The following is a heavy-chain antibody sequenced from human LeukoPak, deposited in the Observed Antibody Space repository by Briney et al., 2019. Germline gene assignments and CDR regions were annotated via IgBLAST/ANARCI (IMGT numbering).Heavy chain of an antibody. D-gene: IGHD6-19*01. CDR3: ARDGLYGAGWFDP. Sequence: ASVKVSCKASGYTFTGYYIHWGQQAPGQGLEWMGWINPNSGDTNYAQRFQGRVTMTRDTSIRTAYMEMTRLTSDDTAVYYCARDGLYGAGWFDPWGQGTLVTVSS. J-gene: IGHJ5*02. CDR1: GYTFTGYY. V-gene: IGHV1-2*02. CDR2: INPNSGDT.